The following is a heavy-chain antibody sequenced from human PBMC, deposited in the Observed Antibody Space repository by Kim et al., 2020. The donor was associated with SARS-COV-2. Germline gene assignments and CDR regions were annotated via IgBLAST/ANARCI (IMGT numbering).Heavy chain of an antibody. V-gene: IGHV4-4*02. CDR3: ARESAIVATGYFDY. J-gene: IGHJ4*02. D-gene: IGHD5-12*01. CDR1: GGSISSSNW. CDR2: IYHSGST. Sequence: SETLSLTCAVSGGSISSSNWWSWVRQPPGKGLEWIGEIYHSGSTNYNPSLKSRVTISVDKSKNQFSLKLSSVTAADTAVYYCARESAIVATGYFDYWGQGTLVTVSS.